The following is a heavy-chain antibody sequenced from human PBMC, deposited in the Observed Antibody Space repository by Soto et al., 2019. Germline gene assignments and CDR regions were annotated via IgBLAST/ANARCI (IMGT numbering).Heavy chain of an antibody. V-gene: IGHV1-69*13. CDR2: IIPIFGTA. D-gene: IGHD4-17*01. J-gene: IGHJ5*02. CDR3: ARNPPTVTNWFDP. Sequence: SVKVCCKASGGTFSSYAISWVRQAPGQGLEWMGGIIPIFGTANYAQKFQGRVTITADESTSTAYMELSSLRSEDTAVYYCARNPPTVTNWFDPWGQGTLVTVSS. CDR1: GGTFSSYA.